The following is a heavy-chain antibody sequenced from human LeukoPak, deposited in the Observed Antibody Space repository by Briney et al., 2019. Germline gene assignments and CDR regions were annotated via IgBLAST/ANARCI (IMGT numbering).Heavy chain of an antibody. CDR3: ARDHYYDSSGLDY. J-gene: IGHJ4*02. Sequence: ASVKVYCKASGYTFTSYAMHWVRQAPGQRLEWMGWINAGNGNTKYSQKFQGRATITRDTSASTAYMELSSLRSEDTAVYYCARDHYYDSSGLDYWGQGTLVTVSS. D-gene: IGHD3-22*01. V-gene: IGHV1-3*01. CDR1: GYTFTSYA. CDR2: INAGNGNT.